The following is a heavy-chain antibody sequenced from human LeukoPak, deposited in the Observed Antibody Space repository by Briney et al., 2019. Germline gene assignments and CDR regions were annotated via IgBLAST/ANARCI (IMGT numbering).Heavy chain of an antibody. CDR2: IDSDKGNT. J-gene: IGHJ4*02. Sequence: ASVKVSCKASGYSFTRNAIHWVRQARGQRLEWMGWIDSDKGNTKYSQEFQGRVTFTRDTSASTVYMELSSLRSEDMAIYYCARGYSNGWYHDYWGQGTPVIVSS. V-gene: IGHV1-3*03. D-gene: IGHD6-19*01. CDR3: ARGYSNGWYHDY. CDR1: GYSFTRNA.